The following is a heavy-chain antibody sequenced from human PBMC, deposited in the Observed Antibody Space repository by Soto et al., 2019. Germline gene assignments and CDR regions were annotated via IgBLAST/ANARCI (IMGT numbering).Heavy chain of an antibody. CDR2: IHYSGTT. CDR3: ARYNSSAIDY. Sequence: PSETLSLTCTVSGTSISSYYWSWIRQPPGKGLEWIANIHYSGTTNYNPSLASRVTLSVDTSKNQFSLKMTSVTAADRAMYFCARYNSSAIDYWGRGTLVTAPQ. CDR1: GTSISSYY. J-gene: IGHJ4*02. D-gene: IGHD1-1*01. V-gene: IGHV4-59*01.